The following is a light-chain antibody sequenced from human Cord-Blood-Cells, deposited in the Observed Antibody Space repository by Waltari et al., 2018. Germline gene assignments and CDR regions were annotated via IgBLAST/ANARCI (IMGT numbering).Light chain of an antibody. CDR1: SIDVGGYTY. Sequence: QYALTHPASVSGSPGQTNTISCTGTSIDVGGYTYVSCYQQHPGKAPKLMIYDVSHRPSGVSNRFSGSKSGNTASLTISGLQAEDEADYYCSSYTSSSTLVVFGGGTKLTVL. CDR2: DVS. V-gene: IGLV2-14*01. CDR3: SSYTSSSTLVV. J-gene: IGLJ2*01.